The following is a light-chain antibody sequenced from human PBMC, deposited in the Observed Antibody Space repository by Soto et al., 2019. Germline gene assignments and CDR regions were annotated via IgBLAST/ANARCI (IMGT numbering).Light chain of an antibody. CDR1: QSISIW. CDR3: KHYHNYPWT. Sequence: DIQMTQSPSTLSASVGDRVTITCRASQSISIWLAWYKQKPWKAPKLLIYKASSLECGVPSRFRGSGSGTELTLTISGLQPDDFATYSCKHYHNYPWTFGQGSKKEIK. J-gene: IGKJ1*01. V-gene: IGKV1-5*03. CDR2: KAS.